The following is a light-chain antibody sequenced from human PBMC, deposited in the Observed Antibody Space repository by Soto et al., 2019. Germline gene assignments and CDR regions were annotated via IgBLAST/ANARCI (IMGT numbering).Light chain of an antibody. CDR3: SSFRSTSTLPYV. CDR1: SSDVGGYDY. J-gene: IGLJ1*01. V-gene: IGLV2-14*01. Sequence: QSALTQPASVSGSPGQSITISCTGTSSDVGGYDYVSWYQHHPGKAPKLMIFEVTNRPSGVSNRFSGSKSGNTASLTISGLRAEDEADYYCSSFRSTSTLPYVFGTGTKLTVL. CDR2: EVT.